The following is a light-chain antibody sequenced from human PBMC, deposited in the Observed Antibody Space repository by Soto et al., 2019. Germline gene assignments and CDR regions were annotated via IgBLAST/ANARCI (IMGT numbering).Light chain of an antibody. J-gene: IGLJ1*01. CDR2: DVT. CDR3: SSYTSSSTYV. Sequence: QFVLTQPASVSGSPGQSITIFCTGTRSDVGGYNYVYWHQQHPGKAPKLMIYDVTNRPSGVSDRFSGSKSGNTASLTISGLQAEDEADYYCSSYTSSSTYVFGAVTKVTVL. CDR1: RSDVGGYNY. V-gene: IGLV2-14*01.